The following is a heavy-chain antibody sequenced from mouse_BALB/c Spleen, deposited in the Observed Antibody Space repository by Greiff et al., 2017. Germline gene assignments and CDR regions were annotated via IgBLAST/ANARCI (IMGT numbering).Heavy chain of an antibody. J-gene: IGHJ4*01. Sequence: QVQLQQPGAELVKPGASVKMSCKASGYTFTSYNMHWVKQTPGQGLEWIGAIYPGNGDTSYNQKFKGQATLTADKSSSTAYMQLSSLTSEDSAVYYCARGGNYYAMDYWGQGTSVTVSS. CDR1: GYTFTSYN. CDR2: IYPGNGDT. CDR3: ARGGNYYAMDY. V-gene: IGHV1-12*01. D-gene: IGHD2-1*01.